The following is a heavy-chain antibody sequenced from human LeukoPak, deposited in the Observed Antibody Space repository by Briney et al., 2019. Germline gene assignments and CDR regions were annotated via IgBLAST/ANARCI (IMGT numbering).Heavy chain of an antibody. CDR2: IYPGDSDT. CDR3: ARQEAYYYDSSGYWMNWFDP. CDR1: GYSFTSYW. D-gene: IGHD3-22*01. J-gene: IGHJ5*02. Sequence: GESLKISCKGSGYSFTSYWIGWVRQMPGKGLGWMGIIYPGDSDTRYSPSFQGQVTISADKSISTAYLQWSSLKASDTAMYYCARQEAYYYDSSGYWMNWFDPWGQGTLVTVSS. V-gene: IGHV5-51*01.